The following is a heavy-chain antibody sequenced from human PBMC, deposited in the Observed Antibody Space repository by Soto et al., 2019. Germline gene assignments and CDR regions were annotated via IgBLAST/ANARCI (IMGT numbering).Heavy chain of an antibody. V-gene: IGHV1-18*04. CDR3: ARVVGGIPVAGSWNWFDP. CDR1: GYTFTMYA. J-gene: IGHJ5*02. Sequence: ASVKVSCKASGYTFTMYALSCVRHSPLQWLDWMGWISTYNGNTNYAQNLQGRVTMTTDISTNTAYMELRSLRSDDTAVYYCARVVGGIPVAGSWNWFDPWGQGTLVTVSS. D-gene: IGHD6-19*01. CDR2: ISTYNGNT.